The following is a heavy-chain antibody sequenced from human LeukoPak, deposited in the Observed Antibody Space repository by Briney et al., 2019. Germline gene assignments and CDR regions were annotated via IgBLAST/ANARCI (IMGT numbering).Heavy chain of an antibody. CDR2: IYSGGST. CDR1: GFTVRSNY. D-gene: IGHD4-23*01. V-gene: IGHV3-66*02. J-gene: IGHJ4*02. Sequence: PGGSLRLSCAGSGFTVRSNYMSWVRQAPGKGLEWVSVIYSGGSTYYADSVKGRFTISRDNSKNTLYLQMNSLRAEDTAVYYCAREHALRWSRFDYWGQGTLVTVSS. CDR3: AREHALRWSRFDY.